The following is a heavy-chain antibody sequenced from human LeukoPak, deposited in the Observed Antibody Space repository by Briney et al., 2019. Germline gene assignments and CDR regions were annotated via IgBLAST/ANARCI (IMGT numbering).Heavy chain of an antibody. Sequence: PGGSLRLSCAASGFTFRNHWMHWVRQAPGKGLVWVARINSDGSDTSHADSVEGRFTISRDNAKDTLYLQMNGLRVEDTAVYYCARNNWGIDYWGQGTLVAVSS. CDR3: ARNNWGIDY. CDR1: GFTFRNHW. D-gene: IGHD7-27*01. J-gene: IGHJ4*02. CDR2: INSDGSDT. V-gene: IGHV3-74*01.